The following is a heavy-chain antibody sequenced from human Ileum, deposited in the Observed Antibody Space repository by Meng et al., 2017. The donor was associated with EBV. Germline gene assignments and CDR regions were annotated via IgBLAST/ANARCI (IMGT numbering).Heavy chain of an antibody. CDR3: ARDSEAADY. CDR2: INTNTGKP. J-gene: IGHJ4*02. D-gene: IGHD6-25*01. Sequence: QVQLVQSGSELKKPGASGRSSCKASGYTFTTYGMNWVRQAPGQGLEWMGWINTNTGKPTYAQGLTGRFVFSLDTSVSTAYLQISSLKAEDTAVYYCARDSEAADYWGQGTLVTVSS. V-gene: IGHV7-4-1*02. CDR1: GYTFTTYG.